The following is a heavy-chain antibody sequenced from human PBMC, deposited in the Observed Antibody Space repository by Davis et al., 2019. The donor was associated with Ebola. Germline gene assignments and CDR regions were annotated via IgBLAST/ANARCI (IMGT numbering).Heavy chain of an antibody. J-gene: IGHJ5*02. CDR1: GFTFSSYE. CDR3: ARDRTTVTWGWFDP. V-gene: IGHV3-48*03. D-gene: IGHD4-17*01. CDR2: ISSSGSTI. Sequence: GESLKISCAASGFTFSSYEMNWVRQAPGKGLEWVSYISSSGSTIYYADSVKGRFTISRDNAKNSLYLQMNSLRAEDTAVYYCARDRTTVTWGWFDPWGQGTLVTVSS.